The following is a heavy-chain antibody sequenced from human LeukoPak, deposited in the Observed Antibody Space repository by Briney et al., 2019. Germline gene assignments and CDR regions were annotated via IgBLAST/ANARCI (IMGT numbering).Heavy chain of an antibody. Sequence: PGGSLRLSCAASGFTFSSYAMTWVRQAPVKGLEWVSGISGSGAATYYGDPVKGRFTISRDNSKNTLYLQMNSLRAEDTAVYYCATEKGDSPDYWGQGTLVTVSS. J-gene: IGHJ4*02. V-gene: IGHV3-23*01. CDR1: GFTFSSYA. D-gene: IGHD2-21*01. CDR2: ISGSGAAT. CDR3: ATEKGDSPDY.